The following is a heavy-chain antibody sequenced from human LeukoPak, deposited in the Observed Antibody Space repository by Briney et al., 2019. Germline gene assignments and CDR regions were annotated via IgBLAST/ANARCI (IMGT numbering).Heavy chain of an antibody. Sequence: ASVKVSCKASGGTFSSYAISWVRQAPGLGLEWMGGFDPEDGETIYAQKFQGRVTMTEDTSTDTAYMELSSLRSEDTAVYYCATIGTRMTTEYYFDYWGQGTLVTVSS. J-gene: IGHJ4*02. CDR1: GGTFSSYA. CDR3: ATIGTRMTTEYYFDY. V-gene: IGHV1-24*01. CDR2: FDPEDGET. D-gene: IGHD4-17*01.